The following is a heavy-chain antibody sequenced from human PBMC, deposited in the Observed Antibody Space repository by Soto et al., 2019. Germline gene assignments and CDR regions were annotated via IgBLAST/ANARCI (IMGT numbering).Heavy chain of an antibody. CDR2: ISAYNGHT. J-gene: IGHJ4*02. CDR1: GYTFTNFV. D-gene: IGHD4-17*01. CDR3: ARGGTTIDS. Sequence: QVQLVQSGAEVKKPGASVKVSCKASGYTFTNFVISWVRQAPGQGLEWMGWISAYNGHTNYAQNFQGRVTMTTGTSKRTAYMELRSLRSDDTAVYYCARGGTTIDSWGQGTLVTVSS. V-gene: IGHV1-18*01.